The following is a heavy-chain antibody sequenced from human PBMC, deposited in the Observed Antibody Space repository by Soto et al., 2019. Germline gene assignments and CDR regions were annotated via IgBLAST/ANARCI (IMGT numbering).Heavy chain of an antibody. CDR1: GYSFPPYG. CDR3: AREGYYSGSESYSPPRYYGMDV. Sequence: ASVKVSCKASGYSFPPYGFSWGREAPGQGLEWMGWISDYNGNTNYEKKFQGRVTMTTDTSTRTAYMELKSLRSDDTAVYYCAREGYYSGSESYSPPRYYGMDVWG. D-gene: IGHD3-10*01. V-gene: IGHV1-18*01. J-gene: IGHJ6*02. CDR2: ISDYNGNT.